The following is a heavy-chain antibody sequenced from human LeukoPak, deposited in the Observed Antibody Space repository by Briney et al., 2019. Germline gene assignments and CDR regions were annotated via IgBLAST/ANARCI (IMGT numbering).Heavy chain of an antibody. CDR2: ISYDGSNK. J-gene: IGHJ4*02. CDR1: GFTFSSYG. V-gene: IGHV3-30*05. D-gene: IGHD3-9*01. Sequence: GRSLRLSCAASGFTFSSYGMHWVRQAPGKGLEWVAVISYDGSNKYYADSVKGRFTISRDNSKNTLFLQINSLGAEGTAVYYCVPDLAWFHYAYWGQGTLVTVSS. CDR3: VPDLAWFHYAY.